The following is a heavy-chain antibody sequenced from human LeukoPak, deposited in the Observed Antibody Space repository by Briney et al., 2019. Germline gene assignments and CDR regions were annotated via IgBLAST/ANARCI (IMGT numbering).Heavy chain of an antibody. CDR3: AKAEGEHFDY. D-gene: IGHD3-16*01. Sequence: GGSLRLSCAASGFTFSSYGMHWVRQAPGKGLEWVAVISYDGSNKYYADSVKGRFTISRDNPKNTLYLQMNSLRAEDTAVYYCAKAEGEHFDYWGQGTLVTVSS. J-gene: IGHJ4*02. CDR2: ISYDGSNK. CDR1: GFTFSSYG. V-gene: IGHV3-30*18.